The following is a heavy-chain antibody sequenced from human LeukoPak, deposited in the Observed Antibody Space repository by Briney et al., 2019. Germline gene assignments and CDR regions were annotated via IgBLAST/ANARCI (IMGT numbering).Heavy chain of an antibody. V-gene: IGHV3-23*01. D-gene: IGHD2-21*01. CDR2: ISRGGDMT. J-gene: IGHJ2*01. CDR1: GFAFGNTG. CDR3: AKIGVIANWYFDI. Sequence: GGFLRLSCAASGFAFGNTGMSWVRQTPGTGLEWISSISRGGDMTFYADSVRGRFTVSRDNSINTLYLQMNSLRAEDTAVYFCAKIGVIANWYFDIWGRGTLVTVSS.